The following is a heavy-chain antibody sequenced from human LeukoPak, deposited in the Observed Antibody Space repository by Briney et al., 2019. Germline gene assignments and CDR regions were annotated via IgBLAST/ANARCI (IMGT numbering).Heavy chain of an antibody. CDR2: IIPIFGTA. CDR3: ARGYYGDHKYYYGMDV. V-gene: IGHV1-69*13. J-gene: IGHJ6*02. CDR1: GGTFSSYA. D-gene: IGHD4-17*01. Sequence: SVKVSCKASGGTFSSYAISWVRQAPGQGLEWMGGIIPIFGTANYAQKFQGRVTITADESTSTAYMELSSLRSEDTAVYYCARGYYGDHKYYYGMDVWGQGTTVTVSS.